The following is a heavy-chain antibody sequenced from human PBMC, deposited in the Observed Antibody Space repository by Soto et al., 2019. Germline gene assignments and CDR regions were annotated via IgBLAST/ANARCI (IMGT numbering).Heavy chain of an antibody. D-gene: IGHD3-16*01. J-gene: IGHJ4*02. V-gene: IGHV1-18*04. CDR1: GYSFTSYG. CDR3: ASVIASGGVDY. Sequence: QVQLMQSGAEVKKPGASVKVSCKTSGYSFTSYGISWVRQAPGQGLEWMGWISTYNGNTKYAQKVQGRVSMTTDTSTSTVNMELRSLRSDDTAVYYCASVIASGGVDYWGQGSVVTVTS. CDR2: ISTYNGNT.